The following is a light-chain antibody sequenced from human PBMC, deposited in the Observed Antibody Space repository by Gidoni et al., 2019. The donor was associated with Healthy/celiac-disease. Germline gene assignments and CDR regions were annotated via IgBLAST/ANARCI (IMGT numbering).Light chain of an antibody. CDR3: AAWDDSLNGHVV. J-gene: IGLJ2*01. Sequence: QSVLTQPPSASGTPGQRVTIACSGSSSNLGSNTVNWYQQLPGTAPKLLIYHNNQRPSGVPDRFSGSKSGTSASLAISGLQSEDEADYYCAAWDDSLNGHVVFGGGTKLTVL. CDR2: HNN. V-gene: IGLV1-44*01. CDR1: SSNLGSNT.